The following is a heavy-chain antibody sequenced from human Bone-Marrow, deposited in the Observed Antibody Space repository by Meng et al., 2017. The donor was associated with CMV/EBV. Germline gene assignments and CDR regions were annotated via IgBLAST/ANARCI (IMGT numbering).Heavy chain of an antibody. V-gene: IGHV3-9*03. CDR3: AKASSYDASGYFDW. CDR2: ISWNGGSI. D-gene: IGHD3-16*01. Sequence: GGSLRLSCAASGFAFSSYSINWVRQAPGKGLEWVSSISWNGGSIGYADSVKGRFTVSRDNAKKSLYLQLNSLRAEDMALYYCAKASSYDASGYFDWWGQGTLVTVSS. CDR1: GFAFSSYS. J-gene: IGHJ4*02.